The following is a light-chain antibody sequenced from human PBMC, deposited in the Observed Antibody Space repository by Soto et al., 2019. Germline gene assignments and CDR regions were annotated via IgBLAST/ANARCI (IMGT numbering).Light chain of an antibody. J-gene: IGKJ4*01. CDR2: AVS. Sequence: DIQMTQSPSSLSVSVGDRVTISCRASQSISTYLDWYQHKPGKAPKVLIYAVSTLQGGVPSRFSGSGSVTDFTLTISSLQPEDFATYYCQQSYSVPLTFGGGTKVDIK. CDR1: QSISTY. V-gene: IGKV1-39*01. CDR3: QQSYSVPLT.